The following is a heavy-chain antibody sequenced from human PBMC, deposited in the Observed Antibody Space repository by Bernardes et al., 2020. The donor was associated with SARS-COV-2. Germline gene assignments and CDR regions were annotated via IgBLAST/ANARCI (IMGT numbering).Heavy chain of an antibody. CDR1: GFTFSTYG. CDR2: ISSSSSNI. J-gene: IGHJ4*02. D-gene: IGHD3-10*01. Sequence: VGSLSLSCVASGFTFSTYGMHWVRQAPGEGLEWVSFISSSSSNIYYKDSVKGRFTISRDNAKNSLFLQMNSLRVEDTAVYYCARDWVRFGEPAVDYWGQGTLVSVSS. V-gene: IGHV3-48*01. CDR3: ARDWVRFGEPAVDY.